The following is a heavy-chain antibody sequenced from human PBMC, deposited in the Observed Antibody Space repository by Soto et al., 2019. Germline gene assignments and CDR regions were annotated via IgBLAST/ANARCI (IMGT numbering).Heavy chain of an antibody. Sequence: GASVKVSCKASGYTFTSYDINWVRQATGQGLEWMGWMNPNSGNTGYAQKFQGRVTMTRNTSISTAYMELSSLRSEDTAVYHCARGGGDFWSGYEYYYYYMDVWGKGTTVIVSS. CDR3: ARGGGDFWSGYEYYYYYMDV. V-gene: IGHV1-8*01. J-gene: IGHJ6*03. CDR2: MNPNSGNT. CDR1: GYTFTSYD. D-gene: IGHD3-3*01.